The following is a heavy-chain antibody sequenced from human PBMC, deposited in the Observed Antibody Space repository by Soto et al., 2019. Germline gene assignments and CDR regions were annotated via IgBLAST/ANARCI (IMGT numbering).Heavy chain of an antibody. J-gene: IGHJ4*02. CDR3: ARDRGYSYGHYYFDY. V-gene: IGHV4-34*01. CDR2: INHSGST. CDR1: GGSFSGYY. D-gene: IGHD5-18*01. Sequence: PSETLSLTCAVYGGSFSGYYWSWIRQPPGKGLEWIGEINHSGSTNYNPSLKSRVTISVDTSNNQFSLKLSSVTAADTAVYYCARDRGYSYGHYYFDYWGQGTLVTVSS.